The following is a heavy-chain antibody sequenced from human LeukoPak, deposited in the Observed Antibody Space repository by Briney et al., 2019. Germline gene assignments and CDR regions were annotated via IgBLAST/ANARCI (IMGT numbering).Heavy chain of an antibody. V-gene: IGHV3-7*03. CDR1: GFTFNNYW. Sequence: GGSLRLSCAASGFTFNNYWMHWVRQAPGKELEWVANIKQDGGEKYYVDSVKGRFTISRDNAKNSLYLQMNSLRAEDTAVYYCARDNLVLRYFGWFDPWGQGTLVTVSS. D-gene: IGHD3-9*01. J-gene: IGHJ5*02. CDR3: ARDNLVLRYFGWFDP. CDR2: IKQDGGEK.